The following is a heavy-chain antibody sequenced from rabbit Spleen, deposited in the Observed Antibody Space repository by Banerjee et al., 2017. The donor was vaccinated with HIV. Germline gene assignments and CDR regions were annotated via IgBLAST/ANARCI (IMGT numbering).Heavy chain of an antibody. CDR3: ARGSAAMTMVITGFYFNL. Sequence: QSLEESGGDLVKPGASLTLTCTASGFSFSSSDWIYWVRQAPGKGLECIACIYGGSGGSTWYASWAKGRLTISKTSSTTVTLQLTSLTAADTATYFCARGSAAMTMVITGFYFNLWGPGTLVTVS. D-gene: IGHD2-1*01. CDR1: GFSFSSSDW. CDR2: IYGGSGGST. V-gene: IGHV1S40*01. J-gene: IGHJ4*01.